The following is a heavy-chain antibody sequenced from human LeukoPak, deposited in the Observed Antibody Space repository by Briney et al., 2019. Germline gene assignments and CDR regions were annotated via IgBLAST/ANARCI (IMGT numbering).Heavy chain of an antibody. V-gene: IGHV4-59*12. Sequence: KPSETLSLTCTVSGTSISSYYWNWIRQPPGKGLEWIGYIYYYGSTNYNPSLKSRVTISLDTSKNQLSLKLTSVTAADTAVYYCARDPWTTVTPGAFDIWGQGTMVTVSS. CDR3: ARDPWTTVTPGAFDI. D-gene: IGHD4-17*01. CDR2: IYYYGST. CDR1: GTSISSYY. J-gene: IGHJ3*02.